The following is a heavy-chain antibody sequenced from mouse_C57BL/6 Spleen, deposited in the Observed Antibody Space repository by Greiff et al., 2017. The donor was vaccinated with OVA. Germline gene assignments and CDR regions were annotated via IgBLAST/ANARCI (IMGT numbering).Heavy chain of an antibody. CDR1: GYTFTSYW. CDR3: ARSPIDYGNPFAMDD. D-gene: IGHD2-1*01. CDR2: INPSTGGT. V-gene: IGHV1-53*01. Sequence: QVQLQQPGTELVKPGASVKLSCKASGYTFTSYWMHWVKQRPGQGLEWIGNINPSTGGTNYNEKFKSKATLTVDKSSSTAYMQLSSLTSEDSAVDYCARSPIDYGNPFAMDDGGQGTSGTVAA. J-gene: IGHJ4*01.